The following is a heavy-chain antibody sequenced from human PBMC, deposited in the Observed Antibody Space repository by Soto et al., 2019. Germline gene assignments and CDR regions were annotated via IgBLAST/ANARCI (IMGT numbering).Heavy chain of an antibody. CDR2: IYYSGST. CDR1: GGFLRTYK. CDR3: VRPAANATPNYGMDV. V-gene: IGHV4-59*08. Sequence: SENLFVNSTGSGGFLRTYKWHWSRQPPGKGLEWIGYIYYSGSTNYNPSLKSRVTISVDTSKNQFSLKLSSVTAADTAVYYCVRPAANATPNYGMDVRGQGTTVT. D-gene: IGHD6-13*01. J-gene: IGHJ6*01.